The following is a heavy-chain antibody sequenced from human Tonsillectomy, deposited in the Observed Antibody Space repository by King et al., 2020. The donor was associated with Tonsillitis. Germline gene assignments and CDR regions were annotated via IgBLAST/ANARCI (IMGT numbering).Heavy chain of an antibody. Sequence: VQLVESGAEVKKPGASVKVSCKASGYTFIGYYIHCVRQAPGQGLEWMGWINPNSGGTNYAQKFQGRVTMTRDTSISTAYMELSRLRSDDTAVYYCARDLGIAAAGTVGYYFDYWGQGTLVTVSS. CDR1: GYTFIGYY. J-gene: IGHJ4*02. D-gene: IGHD6-13*01. CDR2: INPNSGGT. CDR3: ARDLGIAAAGTVGYYFDY. V-gene: IGHV1-2*02.